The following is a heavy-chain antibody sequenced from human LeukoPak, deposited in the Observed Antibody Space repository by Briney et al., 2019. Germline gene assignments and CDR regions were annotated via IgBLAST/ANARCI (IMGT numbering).Heavy chain of an antibody. Sequence: SETLSLTCTVSGGSLSSYYWSWIRQPPGKGLEWIGYIYYSGSTNYNPSLKSRVTISVDTSKNQFSLKLSSVTAGDTAVYYCARLTYYYDSSGSNYFDYWGQGTLVTVSS. CDR1: GGSLSSYY. CDR2: IYYSGST. D-gene: IGHD3-22*01. CDR3: ARLTYYYDSSGSNYFDY. J-gene: IGHJ4*02. V-gene: IGHV4-59*01.